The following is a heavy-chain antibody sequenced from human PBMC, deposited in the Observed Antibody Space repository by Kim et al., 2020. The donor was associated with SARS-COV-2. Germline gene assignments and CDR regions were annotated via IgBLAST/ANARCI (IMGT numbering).Heavy chain of an antibody. J-gene: IGHJ5*02. D-gene: IGHD2-15*01. CDR3: ARDNPHCSGGSCYMLWFDP. V-gene: IGHV1-69*13. CDR2: IIPIFGTA. Sequence: SVKVSCKASGGTFSSYAISWVRQAPGQGLEWMGGIIPIFGTANYAQKFQGRVTITADESTSTAYMELSSLRSEDTAVYYCARDNPHCSGGSCYMLWFDPWGQGTLVTVSS. CDR1: GGTFSSYA.